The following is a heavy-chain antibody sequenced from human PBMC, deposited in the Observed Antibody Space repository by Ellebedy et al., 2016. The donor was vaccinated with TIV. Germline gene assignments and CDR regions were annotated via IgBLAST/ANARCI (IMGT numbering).Heavy chain of an antibody. D-gene: IGHD3-16*01. V-gene: IGHV3-74*01. CDR1: GFTVSSNY. J-gene: IGHJ5*02. Sequence: PGGSLRLSCAASGFTVSSNYMSWVRQVPGKGPVWVSRINNDGSDTSYADSVTGRFTISRDNAKNTLYLQMNSLRAEDTALYYCARAGEEHVVRTFNWFDPWGQGTLVTVSS. CDR2: INNDGSDT. CDR3: ARAGEEHVVRTFNWFDP.